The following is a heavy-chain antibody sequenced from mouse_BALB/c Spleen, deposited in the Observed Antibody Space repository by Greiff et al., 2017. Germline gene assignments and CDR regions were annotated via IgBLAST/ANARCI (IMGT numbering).Heavy chain of an antibody. Sequence: VQLQQSGPELVKPGASVKISCKASGYAFSSSWMNWVKQRPGQGLEWIGRIYPGDGDTNYNGKFKGKATLTADKSSSTAYMQLSSLTSVDSAVYFCARDYGYEGAMDYWGQGTSVTVSS. V-gene: IGHV1-82*01. D-gene: IGHD1-2*01. CDR3: ARDYGYEGAMDY. CDR1: GYAFSSSW. CDR2: IYPGDGDT. J-gene: IGHJ4*01.